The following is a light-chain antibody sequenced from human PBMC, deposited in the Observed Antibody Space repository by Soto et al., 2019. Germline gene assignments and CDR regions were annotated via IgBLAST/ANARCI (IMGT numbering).Light chain of an antibody. J-gene: IGLJ2*01. CDR2: GNS. Sequence: QSVLTQPPSVSGAPGQRVTISCTGSSSNIGAGYDVHWYQQLPGTAPKLLIYGNSNRPSGVPDRFSGSKSGTSASLAITGFQAEDEADYYCQSYDSSDVVFGGGTKLTVL. CDR3: QSYDSSDVV. CDR1: SSNIGAGYD. V-gene: IGLV1-40*01.